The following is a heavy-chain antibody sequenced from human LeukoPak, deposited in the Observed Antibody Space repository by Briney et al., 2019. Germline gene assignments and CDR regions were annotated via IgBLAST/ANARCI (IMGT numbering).Heavy chain of an antibody. D-gene: IGHD3-22*01. V-gene: IGHV4-39*07. J-gene: IGHJ4*02. CDR3: ARDTEHSSGYYYHFDY. CDR2: IYYSGST. CDR1: GDSISSSSYY. Sequence: SETLSLTCTVSGDSISSSSYYWGWIRQPPGKGLEWIGSIYYSGSTYYNPPLKSRVTISVDTSTNQFSLKLSSVTAADTAVYYCARDTEHSSGYYYHFDYWGQGTLVTVSS.